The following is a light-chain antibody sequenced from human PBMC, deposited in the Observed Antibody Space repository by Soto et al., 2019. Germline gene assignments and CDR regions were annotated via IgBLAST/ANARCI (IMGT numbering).Light chain of an antibody. CDR1: QSLTTN. CDR3: QQYDDWPLT. CDR2: DAS. V-gene: IGKV3-15*01. Sequence: EVVMSQSPGTPSVSPGGRATLSLRASQSLTTNLAWYQQKPGQAPRLLIHDASTRATGIPARFSGSGSGTEFTLTISSLQSEDFAVYYCQQYDDWPLTFGQGTRLEIK. J-gene: IGKJ5*01.